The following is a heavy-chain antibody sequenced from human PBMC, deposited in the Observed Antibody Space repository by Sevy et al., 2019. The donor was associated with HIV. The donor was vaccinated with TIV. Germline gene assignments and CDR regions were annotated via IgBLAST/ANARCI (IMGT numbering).Heavy chain of an antibody. Sequence: GGSLRLSCAVSGFTFSSYTMNWVRQAPGKGLEWVSSISSSSRYIYYADSVKGRFTFSRDNAKNSVYLQMNSLRTEDTAFYYCARDGGCSTTSCLLYFDYWGQGTLVTVSS. J-gene: IGHJ4*01. V-gene: IGHV3-21*01. CDR1: GFTFSSYT. CDR2: ISSSSRYI. D-gene: IGHD2-2*01. CDR3: ARDGGCSTTSCLLYFDY.